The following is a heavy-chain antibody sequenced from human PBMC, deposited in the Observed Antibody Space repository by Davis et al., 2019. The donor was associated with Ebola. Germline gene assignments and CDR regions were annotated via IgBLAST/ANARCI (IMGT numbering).Heavy chain of an antibody. CDR1: GFTFSSYW. J-gene: IGHJ4*02. V-gene: IGHV3-33*08. CDR3: ARDSYSTDWGFDY. Sequence: GESLKISCAASGFTFSSYWMSWVRQAPGKGLEWVAVIWYDGSNKYYADSVKGRFTISRDNSKNTLYLQMNSLRAEDTAVYYCARDSYSTDWGFDYWGQGTLVTVSS. D-gene: IGHD4-11*01. CDR2: IWYDGSNK.